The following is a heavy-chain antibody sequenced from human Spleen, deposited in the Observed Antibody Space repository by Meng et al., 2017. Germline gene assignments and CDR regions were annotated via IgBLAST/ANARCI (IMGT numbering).Heavy chain of an antibody. CDR1: GFTFDDYG. J-gene: IGHJ4*02. V-gene: IGHV3-20*04. CDR3: ARELWLPYSSREIYYFDY. D-gene: IGHD6-13*01. Sequence: GESLKISCAASGFTFDDYGMSWVRQAPGKGLEWVSGINWNGGRTGYADSVKGRFTISRDNAKSSLYLQMNSLRAEDKALYYCARELWLPYSSREIYYFDYWGQGTLVTVSS. CDR2: INWNGGRT.